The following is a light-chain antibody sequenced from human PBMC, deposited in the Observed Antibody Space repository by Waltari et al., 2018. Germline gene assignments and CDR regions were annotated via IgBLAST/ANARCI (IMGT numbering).Light chain of an antibody. J-gene: IGLJ3*02. CDR3: AAWDDSRNGWV. V-gene: IGLV1-44*01. Sequence: QSVLTQPPSASGTPGQTVTISCSGGDSTLARHSVNWYQKFPGAAPKLLIFRNNQRPSGVPDRFSGSKSGTSASLAISGLQSEDESDYFCAAWDDSRNGWVFGEGTKVAVL. CDR2: RNN. CDR1: DSTLARHS.